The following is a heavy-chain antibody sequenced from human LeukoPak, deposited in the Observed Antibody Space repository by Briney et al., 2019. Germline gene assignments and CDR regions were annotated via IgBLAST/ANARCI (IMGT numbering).Heavy chain of an antibody. CDR2: IYYSGST. J-gene: IGHJ3*02. V-gene: IGHV4-39*01. Sequence: SETLSLTCTVSGGSISSSSYYWGWIRQPPGKGLEGIGSIYYSGSTYYNPSLKSRVTISVDTSKNQFSLKLSSVTAADTAVYYCARHVGWSHAFDIWGQGTMVTVSS. CDR1: GGSISSSSYY. D-gene: IGHD6-19*01. CDR3: ARHVGWSHAFDI.